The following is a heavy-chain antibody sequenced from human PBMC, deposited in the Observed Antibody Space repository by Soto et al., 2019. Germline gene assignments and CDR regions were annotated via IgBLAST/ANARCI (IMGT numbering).Heavy chain of an antibody. CDR3: ARHVAYYGSGSLFDY. V-gene: IGHV4-39*01. CDR1: GGSISSSSYY. Sequence: PSETLSLTCTVSGGSISSSSYYWGWIRQPPGKGLEWIGSIYYSGSTYYNPSLKSRVTISVDTSKNQFSLKLSSVTAADTAVYYCARHVAYYGSGSLFDYWGQGTPVTVSS. CDR2: IYYSGST. D-gene: IGHD3-10*01. J-gene: IGHJ4*02.